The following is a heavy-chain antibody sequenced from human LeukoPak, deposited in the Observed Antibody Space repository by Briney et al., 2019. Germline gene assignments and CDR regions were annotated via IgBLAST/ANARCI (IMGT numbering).Heavy chain of an antibody. CDR3: AREGGNYYGSGSYYV. J-gene: IGHJ4*02. V-gene: IGHV3-53*01. D-gene: IGHD3-10*01. CDR2: IYSGGST. Sequence: GGSLRLSCAASGFTVSSNYMSWVRQAPGKGLEWVSVIYSGGSTYYADSVKGRFTISRDNSKNTPYLQMNSLRAEDTAVYYCAREGGNYYGSGSYYVWGQGTLVTVSS. CDR1: GFTVSSNY.